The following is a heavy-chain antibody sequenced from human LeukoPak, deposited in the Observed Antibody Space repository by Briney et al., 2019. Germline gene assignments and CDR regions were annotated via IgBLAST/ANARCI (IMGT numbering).Heavy chain of an antibody. V-gene: IGHV6-1*01. CDR3: ARDSSTWYDYFDY. J-gene: IGHJ4*02. D-gene: IGHD6-13*01. CDR1: GDSVSSNSAA. Sequence: SQTLSLTCAISGDSVSSNSAAWSWIRQSPSRGLEWLGRTYCRSKWYSDYAIFVKSRLTINPDISKNQFSLRLNSVTPEDTAVYYCARDSSTWYDYFDYWGQGTLVTVSS. CDR2: TYCRSKWYS.